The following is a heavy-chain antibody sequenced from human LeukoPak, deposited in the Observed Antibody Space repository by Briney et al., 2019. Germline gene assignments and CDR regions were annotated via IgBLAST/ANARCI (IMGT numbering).Heavy chain of an antibody. Sequence: PRASVKVSCKASGYTFTSYYMHWVRQAPGQGLEWMGIINPSGGSTSYAQKFQGRVTMTRDMSTSTVYMELSSLRSEDTAVYYCATQDTAMDRYYYYYMDVWGKGTTVTVSS. CDR2: INPSGGST. CDR1: GYTFTSYY. V-gene: IGHV1-46*01. D-gene: IGHD5-18*01. CDR3: ATQDTAMDRYYYYYMDV. J-gene: IGHJ6*03.